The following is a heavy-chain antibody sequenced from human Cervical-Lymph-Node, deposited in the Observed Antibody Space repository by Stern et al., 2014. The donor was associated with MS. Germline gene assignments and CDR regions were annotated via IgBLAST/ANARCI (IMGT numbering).Heavy chain of an antibody. J-gene: IGHJ2*01. CDR2: ISDTGTT. V-gene: IGHV4-59*02. Sequence: QVQLQESGPGLVKPSETLSLTCTVSGGAVSDYYWTWIRQRPGKGLEWIGYISDTGTTNYNPSLHSRDTITLDTSPNQSSLRLRTVXXXXTAXYYCARDPSTXASDWFFDLWGRGSLVTXXS. CDR1: GGAVSDYY. CDR3: ARDPSTXASDWFFDL.